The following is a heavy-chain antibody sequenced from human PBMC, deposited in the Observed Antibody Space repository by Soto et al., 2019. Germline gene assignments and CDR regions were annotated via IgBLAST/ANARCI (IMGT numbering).Heavy chain of an antibody. CDR2: ISAHNGNT. Sequence: QVHLVQSGAEVKKPGASVKVSCKGSGYIFTTYGITWVRQAPGQGLEGMGWISAHNGNTNYAQKLQGRVTVTRYTSTSTADMELRNLRSDATALYYCARGRCVDYWGQGALVTVSS. V-gene: IGHV1-18*01. J-gene: IGHJ4*02. CDR3: ARGRCVDY. CDR1: GYIFTTYG.